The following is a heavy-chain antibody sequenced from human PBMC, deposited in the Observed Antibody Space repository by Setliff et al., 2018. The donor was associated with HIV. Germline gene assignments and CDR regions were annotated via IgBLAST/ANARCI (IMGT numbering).Heavy chain of an antibody. J-gene: IGHJ4*02. D-gene: IGHD3-3*01. CDR1: GGSISSSSYY. Sequence: TLSLTCTVSGGSISSSSYYWGWIRQPPGKGLEWIGSIYYSGSTYYNPSLKSRVTISVDTSKNQFSLRLSSVTAADTAVYYCARQSRPSTSFGVVIRSGDYWGQGTLVTVSS. CDR2: IYYSGST. CDR3: ARQSRPSTSFGVVIRSGDY. V-gene: IGHV4-39*01.